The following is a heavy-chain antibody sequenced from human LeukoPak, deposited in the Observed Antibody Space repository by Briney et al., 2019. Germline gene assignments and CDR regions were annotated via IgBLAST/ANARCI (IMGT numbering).Heavy chain of an antibody. CDR3: AKDHCDSRCYYYGGFDP. V-gene: IGHV4-59*01. CDR1: GGLFSRYY. J-gene: IGHJ5*02. Sequence: SETLSLTRSVSGGLFSRYYWSWMRQPPGKGLEWIGYISYSGSTNYNPSLKSRVTISVDTSKDQFSLRLSSVIAADTAVYYCAKDHCDSRCYYYGGFDPWGQGTLVTVSS. D-gene: IGHD3-22*01. CDR2: ISYSGST.